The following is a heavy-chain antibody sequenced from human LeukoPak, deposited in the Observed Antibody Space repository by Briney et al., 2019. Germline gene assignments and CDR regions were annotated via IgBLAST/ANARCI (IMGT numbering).Heavy chain of an antibody. Sequence: GGSLRLSCAASGFTFSSYAMSWVRQAPGKGLEWVARLVYDERIDYANSVKGRFSISRDNSKNTLFLDMSDLRVEDTAVYYCARDLSAAFDFWGQGVLVTVSS. CDR1: GFTFSSYA. CDR2: LVYDERI. CDR3: ARDLSAAFDF. V-gene: IGHV3-33*08. D-gene: IGHD6-19*01. J-gene: IGHJ4*02.